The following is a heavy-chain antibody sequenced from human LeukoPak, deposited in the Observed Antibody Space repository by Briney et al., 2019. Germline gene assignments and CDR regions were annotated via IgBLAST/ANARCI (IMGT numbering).Heavy chain of an antibody. CDR2: IRSKAYGGTT. Sequence: GGSLRLPCTASGFTFGDYAMSWFRQAPGKGLEWVGFIRSKAYGGTTEYAASVKGRFTISRDDSKSIAYLQMNSLKTEDTAVYYCTRDTMIVVPDYWGQGTLVTVSS. V-gene: IGHV3-49*03. D-gene: IGHD3-22*01. CDR3: TRDTMIVVPDY. CDR1: GFTFGDYA. J-gene: IGHJ4*02.